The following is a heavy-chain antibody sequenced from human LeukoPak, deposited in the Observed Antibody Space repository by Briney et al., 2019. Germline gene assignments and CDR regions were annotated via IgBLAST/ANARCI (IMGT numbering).Heavy chain of an antibody. V-gene: IGHV3-23*01. CDR3: VREDTPATANY. Sequence: GGSLGLSCTASGFTFSSYTMSWVRQTAGKGLEWVSAISGGGDITYYADSVKGRFTISRDNSKDTLFLQMHSLRPGDTAVYYCVREDTPATANYWGQRALVTISS. D-gene: IGHD2-21*02. CDR1: GFTFSSYT. J-gene: IGHJ4*02. CDR2: ISGGGDIT.